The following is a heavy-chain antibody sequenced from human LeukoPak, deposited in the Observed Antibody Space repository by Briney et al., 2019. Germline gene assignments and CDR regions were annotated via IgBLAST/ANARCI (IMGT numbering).Heavy chain of an antibody. CDR3: AKARSGVSWAFDI. D-gene: IGHD3-10*01. CDR1: GLTFSTYG. CDR2: MRYDGKNE. Sequence: PGGSLRLSCAASGLTFSTYGMHWVRQAPGKGLEWVAFMRYDGKNEYYADSVKGRFTISRDNSKNTLYLQMNSLRPEDTAAYFCAKARSGVSWAFDIWGQGTMVTVS. V-gene: IGHV3-30*02. J-gene: IGHJ3*02.